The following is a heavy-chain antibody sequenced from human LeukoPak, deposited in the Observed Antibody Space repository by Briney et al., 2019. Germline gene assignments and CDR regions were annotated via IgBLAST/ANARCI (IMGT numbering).Heavy chain of an antibody. D-gene: IGHD2-15*01. V-gene: IGHV4-34*01. CDR3: ARSRPTIVVVVAATVPFDY. Sequence: PSETLSLTCAVYGGSFSGYYWSWIRQPPGKGLEWIGEINHSGSTNDNPSLKSRVTISVDTSKNQFSLKLSSVTAADTAVYYCARSRPTIVVVVAATVPFDYWGQGTLVTVSS. CDR1: GGSFSGYY. CDR2: INHSGST. J-gene: IGHJ4*02.